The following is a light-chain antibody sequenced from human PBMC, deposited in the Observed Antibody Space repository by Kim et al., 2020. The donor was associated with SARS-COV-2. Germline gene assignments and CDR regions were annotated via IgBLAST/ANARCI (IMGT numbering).Light chain of an antibody. CDR3: QQYNDWPLT. J-gene: IGKJ4*01. Sequence: VSPGERATLPCRASQSINSKLAWYQQKPGQAPWLLIFGASTRAADIPTRFSGSGSGTEFTLTISSLQSEDFAVYYCQQYNDWPLTFGEGTKVDIK. CDR1: QSINSK. V-gene: IGKV3-15*01. CDR2: GAS.